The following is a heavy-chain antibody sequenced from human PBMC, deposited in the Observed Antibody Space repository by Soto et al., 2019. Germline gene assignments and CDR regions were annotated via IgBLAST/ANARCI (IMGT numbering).Heavy chain of an antibody. V-gene: IGHV4-61*01. J-gene: IGHJ3*01. CDR3: ARVRGGGMNDAFDV. CDR1: GGSVSSGSYY. Sequence: SSETLSLTCTVSGGSVSSGSYYWSWIRQPPGKGLEWIGFIYYSGRTNYNPSLKSRVSISVDTSMNQFFLKLSPVTTADTAVYYCARVRGGGMNDAFDVWGQGTTVTVSS. CDR2: IYYSGRT. D-gene: IGHD3-16*01.